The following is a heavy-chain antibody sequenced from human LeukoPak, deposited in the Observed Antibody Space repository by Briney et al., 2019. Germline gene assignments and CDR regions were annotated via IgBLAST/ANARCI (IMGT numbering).Heavy chain of an antibody. CDR1: GGSFSGYY. CDR2: INHSGST. J-gene: IGHJ6*02. Sequence: PPETLSLTCAVYGGSFSGYYWSWIRQPPGKGLEWIGEINHSGSTNYNPSLKSRVTISVDTSKNQFSLKLSSVTAADTAVYYCARDKWRVYGMDVWGQGTTVTVSS. D-gene: IGHD2-8*01. CDR3: ARDKWRVYGMDV. V-gene: IGHV4-34*01.